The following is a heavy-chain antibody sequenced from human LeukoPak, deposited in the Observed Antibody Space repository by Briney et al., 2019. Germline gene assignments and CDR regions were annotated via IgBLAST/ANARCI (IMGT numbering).Heavy chain of an antibody. V-gene: IGHV1-18*04. Sequence: ASVKVSCKASGYTFTGYYMHWVRQAPGQGLEWMGWISAYNGNTNYAQKLQGRVTMTTDTSTSTAYMELRSLRSDDTAVYYCARDVPHYYGSGSYYKDWGQGTLVTVSS. J-gene: IGHJ4*02. CDR3: ARDVPHYYGSGSYYKD. CDR1: GYTFTGYY. CDR2: ISAYNGNT. D-gene: IGHD3-10*01.